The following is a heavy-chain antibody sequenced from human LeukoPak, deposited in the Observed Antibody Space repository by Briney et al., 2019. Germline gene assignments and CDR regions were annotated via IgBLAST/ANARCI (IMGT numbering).Heavy chain of an antibody. CDR2: INPIGGTT. Sequence: GASVKVSCKASGYTFTSYYMHWVRQAPGQGLEWMGIINPIGGTTTYAQKFQGRVTMTMDTSTSTVYMELSSLRSEDTAVYYCARDDLDTSGYYYVHFDYWGQGTLVTVSS. V-gene: IGHV1-46*01. CDR1: GYTFTSYY. J-gene: IGHJ4*02. D-gene: IGHD3-22*01. CDR3: ARDDLDTSGYYYVHFDY.